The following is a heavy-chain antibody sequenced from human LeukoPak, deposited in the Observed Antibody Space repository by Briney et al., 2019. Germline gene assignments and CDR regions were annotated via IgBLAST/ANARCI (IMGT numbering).Heavy chain of an antibody. Sequence: GGSLRLSCAASGFTFSSYAMHWVRQAPGKGLEWVAVISYDGSNKYYADSVKGRFIISRDNSKNTLYLQMNSLRAEDTAVYYCARDPGREGWFDPWGQGTLVTVSS. CDR2: ISYDGSNK. V-gene: IGHV3-30*01. D-gene: IGHD1-26*01. J-gene: IGHJ5*02. CDR1: GFTFSSYA. CDR3: ARDPGREGWFDP.